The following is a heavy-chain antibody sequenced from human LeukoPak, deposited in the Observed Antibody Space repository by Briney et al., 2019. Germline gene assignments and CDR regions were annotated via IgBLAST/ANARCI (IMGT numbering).Heavy chain of an antibody. Sequence: GGSLRLSCAASGFIFSNYAMSWVRQTPGKGLEWVSAIGGSGGNINYADSVKGRFTISRDNSKNTLYLQMNSLRAEDTAVYYCAKSPLTWGQGTLVTVSS. CDR1: GFIFSNYA. V-gene: IGHV3-23*01. J-gene: IGHJ5*02. CDR3: AKSPLT. CDR2: IGGSGGNI.